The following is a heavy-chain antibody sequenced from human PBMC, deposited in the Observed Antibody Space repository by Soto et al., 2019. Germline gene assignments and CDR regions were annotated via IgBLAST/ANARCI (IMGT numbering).Heavy chain of an antibody. CDR2: IYGGGST. D-gene: IGHD4-17*01. J-gene: IGHJ4*02. V-gene: IGHV3-53*01. CDR1: EFTVSSYY. CDR3: ARGFDYDAFDY. Sequence: GGSLRLSCAASEFTVSSYYMTWVRQAPGKGLEWVSTIYGGGSTYYADSVKGRFTISKDNSRNTLYLQINSLRAEDTAVYYCARGFDYDAFDYWGQGTLVTVS.